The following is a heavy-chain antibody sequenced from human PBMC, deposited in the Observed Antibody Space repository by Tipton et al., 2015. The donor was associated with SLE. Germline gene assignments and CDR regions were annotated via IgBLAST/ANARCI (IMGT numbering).Heavy chain of an antibody. V-gene: IGHV4-39*02. Sequence: TLSLTCTVSGGSISSGTYYWGWIRQPPGKGLDWIGTIYYSGTTYYNPSLKSRVTISVDTSKNQFSLKLTSMTAADTAVYYCVRDGFCRNGVCYRNWFDPWGPGSLVTVSS. CDR1: GGSISSGTYY. CDR2: IYYSGTT. J-gene: IGHJ5*02. D-gene: IGHD2-8*01. CDR3: VRDGFCRNGVCYRNWFDP.